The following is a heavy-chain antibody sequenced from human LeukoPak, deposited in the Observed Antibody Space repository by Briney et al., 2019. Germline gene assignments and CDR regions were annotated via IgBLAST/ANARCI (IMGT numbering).Heavy chain of an antibody. CDR3: AGEFCSGGSCRRGFDF. D-gene: IGHD2-15*01. V-gene: IGHV1-2*02. Sequence: ASVKVSCKASGYTFTGYYMHWVRQAPGQGLEYVGWINPNTGDTKPAQNFQGRVTLTRDTSISTAYMELSSLRSDDSALYYCAGEFCSGGSCRRGFDFWGQGTLVTVS. J-gene: IGHJ4*02. CDR1: GYTFTGYY. CDR2: INPNTGDT.